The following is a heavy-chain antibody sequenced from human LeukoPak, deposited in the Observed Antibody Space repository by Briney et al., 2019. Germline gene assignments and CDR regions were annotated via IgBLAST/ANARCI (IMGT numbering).Heavy chain of an antibody. J-gene: IGHJ4*02. CDR1: GFNFNNAW. CDR2: LSISGDST. Sequence: PGGSLRLSCAVSGFNFNNAWMDWVRQAPGKGLGWVSGLSISGDSTHYADSVKGRFTISRDNSKNTLYLQMNSLRVDDTAVYYCAKGWNSLSFYITHWGQGILVTVSS. V-gene: IGHV3-23*01. CDR3: AKGWNSLSFYITH. D-gene: IGHD3-10*01.